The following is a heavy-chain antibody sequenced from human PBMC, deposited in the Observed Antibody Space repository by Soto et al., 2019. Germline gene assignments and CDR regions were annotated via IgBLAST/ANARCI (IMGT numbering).Heavy chain of an antibody. CDR3: ARYLSADSAARFDP. D-gene: IGHD6-13*01. J-gene: IGHJ5*02. CDR2: IIPIFGTA. CDR1: GGPFSSYD. V-gene: IGHV1-69*01. Sequence: QVQLVQSGAEVKKPGSSVKVSCKASGGPFSSYDINWVRQAPGQGLEWMGGIIPIFGTAKYAQKFKGRVTISADESPRTAYMELSSLTSEDTAVYYCARYLSADSAARFDPWGQGTLVTVSS.